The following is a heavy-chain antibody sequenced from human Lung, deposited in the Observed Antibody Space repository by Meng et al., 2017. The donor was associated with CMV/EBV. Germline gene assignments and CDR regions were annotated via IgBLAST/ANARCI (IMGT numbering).Heavy chain of an antibody. J-gene: IGHJ5*01. D-gene: IGHD5/OR15-5a*01. CDR3: ARAAIYCYDVACEEGLGS. CDR2: ISRSSNTR. CDR1: GFTFSSTS. V-gene: IGHV3-48*04. Sequence: GESLKISCAASGFTFSSTSFHWVRQAPGKGLEWVSYISRSSNTRFYADPVKGRFTIARDNTKNSLSLQMNSLRAEDTAVYYCARAAIYCYDVACEEGLGSWGQGTLVTVSS.